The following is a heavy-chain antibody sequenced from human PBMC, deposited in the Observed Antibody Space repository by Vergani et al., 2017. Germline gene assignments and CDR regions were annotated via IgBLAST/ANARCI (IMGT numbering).Heavy chain of an antibody. CDR2: ISYDGSNK. J-gene: IGHJ6*03. CDR3: ARSTKDYDFGSGYDLGRDYYMDV. D-gene: IGHD3-3*01. V-gene: IGHV3-30*01. Sequence: QVQLVESGGGVVQPGRSLRLSCAASGFTFSSYAMHWVRQAPGKGLEWVAVISYDGSNKYYADSVKGRFTISRDNSKNTLYLQMNSLRAEDTAVYYCARSTKDYDFGSGYDLGRDYYMDVWGKGTTVTVSS. CDR1: GFTFSSYA.